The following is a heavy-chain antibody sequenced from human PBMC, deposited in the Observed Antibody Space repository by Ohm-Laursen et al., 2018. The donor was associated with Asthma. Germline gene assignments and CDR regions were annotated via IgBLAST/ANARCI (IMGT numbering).Heavy chain of an antibody. D-gene: IGHD3-22*01. J-gene: IGHJ4*02. Sequence: GTLSLTCIVSGASITGAYYHWSWIRQPPGKGLEWIGYIYYTGSTTYNPSLKSRVTISVDTSKNQFSLKLSSVTAADTAVYYCAKIQRYYDSTGTKDFDYWGQGTLVTVSS. CDR3: AKIQRYYDSTGTKDFDY. CDR1: GASITGAYYH. V-gene: IGHV4-61*01. CDR2: IYYTGST.